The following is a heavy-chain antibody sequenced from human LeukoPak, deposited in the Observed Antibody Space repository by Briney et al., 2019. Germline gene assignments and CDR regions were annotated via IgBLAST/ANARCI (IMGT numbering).Heavy chain of an antibody. CDR3: ARDGRAVAGSVAY. D-gene: IGHD6-19*01. J-gene: IGHJ4*02. CDR2: INPSGGST. CDR1: GYTFTTYY. Sequence: ASVKVSCKASGYTFTTYYMHWVRQAPGQGLEWMGIINPSGGSTTYAQKFQGRVTMTRDTSTSTAYMELRSLRSDDTAVYYCARDGRAVAGSVAYWGQGTLVTVSS. V-gene: IGHV1-46*01.